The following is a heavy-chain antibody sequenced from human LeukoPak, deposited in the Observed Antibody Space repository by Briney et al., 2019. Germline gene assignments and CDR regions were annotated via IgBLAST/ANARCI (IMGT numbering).Heavy chain of an antibody. J-gene: IGHJ4*02. V-gene: IGHV1-18*04. Sequence: GASVKVSCKASGYTFTGYYMHWVRQAPGQGLEWMGWISAYNGNTNYAQKLQGRVTMTTDTSTSTAYMELRSLRSDDTAVYYCASGTTVTKYFDYWGQGTLVTVSS. CDR1: GYTFTGYY. D-gene: IGHD4-17*01. CDR3: ASGTTVTKYFDY. CDR2: ISAYNGNT.